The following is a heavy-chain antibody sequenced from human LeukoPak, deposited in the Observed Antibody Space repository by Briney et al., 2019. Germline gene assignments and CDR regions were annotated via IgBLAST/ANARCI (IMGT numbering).Heavy chain of an antibody. Sequence: PGGSLRLSCAASGFTFSRYGMNWVRQAPGKGLEWVSHISSSSSSIYYADSVKGRFTISRDNAKNSFYLRMNSLRVEDTAVYYCARVLWFGETVDYWGQGTLVTVSS. D-gene: IGHD3-10*01. CDR2: ISSSSSSI. CDR1: GFTFSRYG. V-gene: IGHV3-48*01. J-gene: IGHJ4*02. CDR3: ARVLWFGETVDY.